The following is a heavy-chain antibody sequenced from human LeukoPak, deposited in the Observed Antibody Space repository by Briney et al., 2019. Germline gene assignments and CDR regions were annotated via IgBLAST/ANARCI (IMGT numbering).Heavy chain of an antibody. CDR3: AKDVGDSYHYYFDY. Sequence: GGSLRLSCAASGFTFSSYAMSWVRQAPGKGLEWVSFTSGSGGSTYYADSVKGRVTISRDNSKNTLYLQMNSLRVEDTAVYHCAKDVGDSYHYYFDYWGQGTLVTVSS. D-gene: IGHD2-21*02. CDR2: TSGSGGST. J-gene: IGHJ4*02. V-gene: IGHV3-23*01. CDR1: GFTFSSYA.